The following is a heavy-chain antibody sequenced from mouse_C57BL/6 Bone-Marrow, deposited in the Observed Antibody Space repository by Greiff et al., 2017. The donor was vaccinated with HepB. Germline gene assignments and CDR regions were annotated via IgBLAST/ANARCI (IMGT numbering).Heavy chain of an antibody. CDR2: IYPGSGST. CDR1: GYTFTRYW. V-gene: IGHV1-55*01. D-gene: IGHD1-1*01. CDR3: ARSDTTVVATRYFDV. Sequence: QVQLQQPGAELVKPGASVKMSCKASGYTFTRYWITWVKQRPGQGLEWIGDIYPGSGSTNYNEKFKSKATLTVDTSSSTAYMQLSSLTSEDSAVYYCARSDTTVVATRYFDVWGTGTTVTVSS. J-gene: IGHJ1*03.